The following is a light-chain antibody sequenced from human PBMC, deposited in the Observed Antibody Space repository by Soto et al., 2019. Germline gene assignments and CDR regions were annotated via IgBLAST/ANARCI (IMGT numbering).Light chain of an antibody. V-gene: IGKV3-11*01. Sequence: EIVLTQSPATLSLSPGERATLSCRASQSVSSYLAWFQQKAGQAPRLLIYDASNRATGIPARFSGSGSGTDFTPTISSLEPEDFAIYFCQQRSNWPLTFGPGTKVDIK. J-gene: IGKJ3*01. CDR1: QSVSSY. CDR3: QQRSNWPLT. CDR2: DAS.